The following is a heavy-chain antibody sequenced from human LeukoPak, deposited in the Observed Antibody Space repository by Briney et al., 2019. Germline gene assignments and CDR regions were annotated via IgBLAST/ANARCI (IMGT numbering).Heavy chain of an antibody. Sequence: SETLSLTCAVSGYSISSGYRWGWIRQPPGKGLEWIGTIYHSGTTYNDPSLKSRVTISVDTSKDQFSLKLSSVTAADTAVYYCVRSYYYDSYYFDYWGQGTLVTVSS. CDR1: GYSISSGYR. CDR2: IYHSGTT. J-gene: IGHJ4*02. V-gene: IGHV4-38-2*01. D-gene: IGHD3-22*01. CDR3: VRSYYYDSYYFDY.